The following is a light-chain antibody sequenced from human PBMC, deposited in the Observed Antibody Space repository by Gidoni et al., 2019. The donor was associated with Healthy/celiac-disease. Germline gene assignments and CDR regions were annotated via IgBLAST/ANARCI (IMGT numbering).Light chain of an antibody. CDR2: CNN. CDR3: AACDDSLNGPV. CDR1: SSNIGSNT. V-gene: IGLV1-44*01. Sequence: QSVLTQPPSASGTPGQRVTISCSGSSSNIGSNTVNWYQQLPGTAPKLLIYCNNQRPSGVPDRFSGSKSGTSAAMAISGLQSEDEADYYCAACDDSLNGPVFGGGTKLTVL. J-gene: IGLJ3*02.